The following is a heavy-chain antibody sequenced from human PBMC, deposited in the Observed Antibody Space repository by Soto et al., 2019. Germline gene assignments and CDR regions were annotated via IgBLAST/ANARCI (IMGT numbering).Heavy chain of an antibody. D-gene: IGHD6-19*01. CDR2: ISGSGGST. CDR3: AKVVGIGYSSGWYGYFDY. V-gene: IGHV3-23*01. Sequence: LRLSCAASGFTFSSYAMSWVRQAPGKGLEWVSAISGSGGSTYYADSAKGRFTISRDNSKNTLYLQMNSLRAEDTAVYYCAKVVGIGYSSGWYGYFDYWGQGTLVTVSS. J-gene: IGHJ4*02. CDR1: GFTFSSYA.